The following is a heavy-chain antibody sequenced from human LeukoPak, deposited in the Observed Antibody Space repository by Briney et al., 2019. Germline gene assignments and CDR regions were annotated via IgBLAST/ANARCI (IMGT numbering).Heavy chain of an antibody. Sequence: ASVKVSCKASGYTFSNYYMHWVRQAPGQGLEWMRLINPTGTGTNYAQKFRGRVTLTRDTSTTTVHMELSSLRSEDSAVYYCAREESGGYFDYWGQGTLVTVSS. D-gene: IGHD2-8*02. CDR1: GYTFSNYY. J-gene: IGHJ4*02. CDR3: AREESGGYFDY. V-gene: IGHV1-46*01. CDR2: INPTGTGT.